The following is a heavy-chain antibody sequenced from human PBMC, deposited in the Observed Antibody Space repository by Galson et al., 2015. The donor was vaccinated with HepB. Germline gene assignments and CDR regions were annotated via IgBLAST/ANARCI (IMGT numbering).Heavy chain of an antibody. V-gene: IGHV3-43D*03. CDR2: ISWDGGST. CDR3: AKGSSRGIAVAGPDY. J-gene: IGHJ4*02. Sequence: SLRLSCAASGFTFDDYAMHWVRQAPGKGLEWVSLISWDGGSTYYADSVKGRFTISRDNSKNSLYLQMNSLRAEDTALYYCAKGSSRGIAVAGPDYWGQGTLVTVSS. CDR1: GFTFDDYA. D-gene: IGHD6-19*01.